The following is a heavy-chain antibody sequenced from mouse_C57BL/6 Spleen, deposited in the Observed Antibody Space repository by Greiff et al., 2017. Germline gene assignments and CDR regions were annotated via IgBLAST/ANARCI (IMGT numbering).Heavy chain of an antibody. J-gene: IGHJ1*03. CDR3: VSSRGSSPYWYVDV. D-gene: IGHD1-1*01. Sequence: QVQLQQPGAELVKPGASVKLSCKASGYTFTSYWMHWVKQRPGQGLEWIGMIHPNSGSTNYNEKFKSKATLTVDKSSSTAYMQLSSLTSEDSAVYYCVSSRGSSPYWYVDVWGTGTTLTVSS. CDR2: IHPNSGST. V-gene: IGHV1-64*01. CDR1: GYTFTSYW.